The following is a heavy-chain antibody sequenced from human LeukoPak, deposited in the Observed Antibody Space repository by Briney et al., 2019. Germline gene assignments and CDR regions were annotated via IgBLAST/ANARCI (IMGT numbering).Heavy chain of an antibody. D-gene: IGHD2-2*03. CDR3: AKFGFGYCSSTSCYNADY. J-gene: IGHJ4*02. V-gene: IGHV3-23*01. Sequence: GGSLRLSCAASGFTFSSYSMNWVRQAPGKGLEWVSAISGSGGSTYYADSVKGRFTISRDNSKNTLYLQMNSLRAEDTAVYYCAKFGFGYCSSTSCYNADYWGQGTLVTVSS. CDR1: GFTFSSYS. CDR2: ISGSGGST.